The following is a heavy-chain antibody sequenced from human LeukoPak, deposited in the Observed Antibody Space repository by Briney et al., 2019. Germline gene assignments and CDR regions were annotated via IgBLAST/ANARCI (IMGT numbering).Heavy chain of an antibody. CDR1: GYTFTGYY. Sequence: ASVTVSFTASGYTFTGYYMHWVRQAPGQGLEWMGWINPNSGGTNYAQKFQGRVTMTRDTSISTAYMELSRLRSDDTAVYYCARTRSILRYFDWLFSYWGQGTLVTVSS. CDR3: ARTRSILRYFDWLFSY. CDR2: INPNSGGT. D-gene: IGHD3-9*01. J-gene: IGHJ4*02. V-gene: IGHV1-2*02.